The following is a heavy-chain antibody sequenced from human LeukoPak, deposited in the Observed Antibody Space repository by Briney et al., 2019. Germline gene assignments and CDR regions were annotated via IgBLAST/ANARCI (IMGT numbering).Heavy chain of an antibody. J-gene: IGHJ5*01. Sequence: GGSLRLSCAASGFTFRSYAMSWVRQAPGKGLEWVSVISGSGSSTYYADSVKGRFTISRDNSKNTLYLQMKRLRAEDTAVYYCAKDRFHGYPNWSDSWGQGTPVTVSS. CDR1: GFTFRSYA. D-gene: IGHD3-22*01. CDR2: ISGSGSST. V-gene: IGHV3-23*01. CDR3: AKDRFHGYPNWSDS.